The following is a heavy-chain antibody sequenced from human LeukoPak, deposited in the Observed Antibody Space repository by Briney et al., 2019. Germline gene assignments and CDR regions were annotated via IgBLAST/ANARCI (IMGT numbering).Heavy chain of an antibody. Sequence: GGCLRLSCAASGFTFSTYTMNWVRQAPGKGLEWVSSISSTTTYIYHADSVKGRFTISRDNAKNSLYLQMNGLRAEDTAVYYCARELTNEGFDCWGQGTLVTVSS. CDR2: ISSTTTYI. J-gene: IGHJ4*02. CDR1: GFTFSTYT. V-gene: IGHV3-21*01. D-gene: IGHD1-1*01. CDR3: ARELTNEGFDC.